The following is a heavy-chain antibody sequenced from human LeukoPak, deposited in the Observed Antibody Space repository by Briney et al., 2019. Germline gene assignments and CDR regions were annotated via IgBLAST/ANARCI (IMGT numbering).Heavy chain of an antibody. CDR3: AELGITMIGGV. D-gene: IGHD3-10*02. V-gene: IGHV3-74*01. CDR1: GFIFSNYA. Sequence: GGSLRLSCAASGFIFSNYAMHWVRQAPGKGLVWVSRINSDGSSTSYADSVKGRFTISRDNAKNSLYLQMNSLRAEDTAVYYCAELGITMIGGVWGKGTTVTISS. J-gene: IGHJ6*04. CDR2: INSDGSST.